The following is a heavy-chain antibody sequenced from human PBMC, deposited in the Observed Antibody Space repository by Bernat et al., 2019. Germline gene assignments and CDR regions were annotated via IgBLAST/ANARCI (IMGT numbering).Heavy chain of an antibody. Sequence: EVQLVQSGAEVKKPGESLKISCKGSGYSFTNYWIGRVRQMPGKGLEWMGIIYPGDSDTRYSPSFQGKVTISADKSISTAYLQWSSLKTADTAIYYCARRGDWLLLDYWGQGTLVTVSS. CDR1: GYSFTNYW. D-gene: IGHD3-9*01. CDR2: IYPGDSDT. V-gene: IGHV5-51*03. CDR3: ARRGDWLLLDY. J-gene: IGHJ4*02.